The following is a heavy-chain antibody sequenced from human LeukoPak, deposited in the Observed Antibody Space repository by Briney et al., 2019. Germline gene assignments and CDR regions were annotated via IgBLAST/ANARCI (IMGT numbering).Heavy chain of an antibody. V-gene: IGHV3-7*01. D-gene: IGHD3-10*01. Sequence: GGSLRLSCAASGFTFSSYWMRWVRQAPGKGLEGVANIKNDGSEEYYVDSVKGRFTISRDNAKNSLFLQMNGLTVEDTAVYYCARAIRGSAVDTGDRWGQGTLVTVSS. CDR1: GFTFSSYW. CDR2: IKNDGSEE. CDR3: ARAIRGSAVDTGDR. J-gene: IGHJ4*02.